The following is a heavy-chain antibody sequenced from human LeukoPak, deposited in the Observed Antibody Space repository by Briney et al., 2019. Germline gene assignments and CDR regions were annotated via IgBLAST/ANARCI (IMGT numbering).Heavy chain of an antibody. J-gene: IGHJ3*01. CDR3: ARPTTSGLYSH. V-gene: IGHV3-48*01. CDR2: ISGSSRTT. D-gene: IGHD6-19*01. Sequence: GWSLRLSCAASGFTFSDFVLNWVRQAPGKGLAWVSYISGSSRTTYYADSVKGRFTISRDNAKNSLYLQMNSLRAEDTAVYYCARPTTSGLYSHWGQGTMVTVSS. CDR1: GFTFSDFV.